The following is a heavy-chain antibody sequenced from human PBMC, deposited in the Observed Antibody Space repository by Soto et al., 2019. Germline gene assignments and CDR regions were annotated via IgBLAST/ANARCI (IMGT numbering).Heavy chain of an antibody. CDR3: ARLEGATGDYYYYYGMDV. V-gene: IGHV4-39*01. J-gene: IGHJ6*02. D-gene: IGHD1-26*01. CDR2: IYYSGST. Sequence: SETLSLTCSVSGGSISSSSYYWVWIRHPPGKGLEWIGSIYYSGSTYYNPSLKSRVTISVDTSKNQFSLKLSSVTAADTAVYYCARLEGATGDYYYYYGMDVWGQGTTVTVSS. CDR1: GGSISSSSYY.